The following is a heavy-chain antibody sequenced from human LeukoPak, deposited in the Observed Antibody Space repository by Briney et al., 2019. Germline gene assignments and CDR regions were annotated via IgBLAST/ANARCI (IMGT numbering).Heavy chain of an antibody. D-gene: IGHD2-15*01. CDR1: GFTFSGYW. CDR2: INPDGRTT. Sequence: GGSLRLSCAASGFTFSGYWMHWVRQGPGKGLVWVSLINPDGRTTNYADSVQGRFTISRDNAKNSLYLQMNSLRAEDTAVYYCAMVHCSGGSCSFDYWGQGTLVTVSS. V-gene: IGHV3-74*01. J-gene: IGHJ4*02. CDR3: AMVHCSGGSCSFDY.